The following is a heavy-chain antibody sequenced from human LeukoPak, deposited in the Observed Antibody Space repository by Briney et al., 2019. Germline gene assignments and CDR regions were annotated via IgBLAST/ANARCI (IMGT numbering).Heavy chain of an antibody. CDR2: IYYSGST. CDR3: ARHPLQRYYGDLIGITYYFDY. Sequence: PSETLSLTCTVPGGSISSSSYYWGWIRQPPGKGLEWIGSIYYSGSTYYNPSLKSRVTISVDTSKNQFSLKLSSVTAADTAVYYCARHPLQRYYGDLIGITYYFDYWGQGTLVTVSS. D-gene: IGHD4-17*01. J-gene: IGHJ4*02. V-gene: IGHV4-39*01. CDR1: GGSISSSSYY.